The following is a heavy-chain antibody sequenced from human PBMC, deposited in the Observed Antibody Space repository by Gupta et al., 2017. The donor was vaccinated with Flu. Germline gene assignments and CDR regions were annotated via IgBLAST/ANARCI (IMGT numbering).Heavy chain of an antibody. Sequence: EVQLVESGGALVKPGGFLRLSCTASGFTFTNAWMTWVRQSPGRGLEWVGRIKSNPDGGTSDYSAPVKGRFSISRDDSKNTLHLQMNSLKTGDTAVYYCTTDLSGGYAYDVWGQGTVVTVSS. D-gene: IGHD2-15*01. J-gene: IGHJ3*01. CDR3: TTDLSGGYAYDV. V-gene: IGHV3-15*02. CDR1: GFTFTNAW. CDR2: IKSNPDGGTS.